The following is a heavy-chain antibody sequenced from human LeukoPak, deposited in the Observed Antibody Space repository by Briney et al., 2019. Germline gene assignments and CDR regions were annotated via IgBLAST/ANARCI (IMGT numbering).Heavy chain of an antibody. V-gene: IGHV4-34*01. CDR3: AREEDCSGGICYLGNAFDI. CDR1: GGSFSGYY. D-gene: IGHD2-15*01. J-gene: IGHJ3*02. Sequence: KTSETLSLTSAVYGGSFSGYYWSWIRQPPGKGLEWIGEINHSGSTNYNASLKSRVTISVDTSKNQFSLKLSSVTAADTAVYYCAREEDCSGGICYLGNAFDIWGQGTMVTVSS. CDR2: INHSGST.